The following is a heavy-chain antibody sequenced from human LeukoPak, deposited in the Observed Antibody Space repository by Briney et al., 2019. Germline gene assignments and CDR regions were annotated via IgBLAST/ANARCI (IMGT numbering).Heavy chain of an antibody. D-gene: IGHD6-19*01. V-gene: IGHV4-59*01. J-gene: IGHJ4*02. CDR2: IYYSGST. Sequence: SETLSLTCTVSGGSISNNYWSWFRQPPGKGLEWIGYIYYSGSTNYNPSLKSRVTISVDTSKSQFSLKLSSVTAADTAVYYCAKDEGSSGWAWVPYWGQGTLVTVSS. CDR1: GGSISNNY. CDR3: AKDEGSSGWAWVPY.